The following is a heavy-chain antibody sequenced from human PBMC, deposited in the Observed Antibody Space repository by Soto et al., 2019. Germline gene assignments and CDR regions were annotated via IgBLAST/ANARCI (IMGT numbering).Heavy chain of an antibody. Sequence: EVQLVESGGGLVQPGGSLRLSWIASELTFSTSWMHWVRQAPGKGPVWISRINTDGSDVTYADSVKGRFAVSRDNAKNTLYLQMNSLRVEDTAVYFCARGNIAVAVRGLFDYWGQGTLVTVSS. CDR3: ARGNIAVAVRGLFDY. CDR1: ELTFSTSW. V-gene: IGHV3-74*03. J-gene: IGHJ4*02. CDR2: INTDGSDV. D-gene: IGHD6-19*01.